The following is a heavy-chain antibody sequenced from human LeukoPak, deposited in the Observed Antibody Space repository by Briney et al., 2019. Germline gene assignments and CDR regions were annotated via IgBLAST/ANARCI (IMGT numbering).Heavy chain of an antibody. CDR3: AKGRRVGSLIAAVY. V-gene: IGHV3-30*18. CDR1: GFTFSSYG. J-gene: IGHJ4*02. Sequence: GGSLRLSCAASGFTFSSYGMHWVRQAPGKGLEWVAVISYDGSNKYYADSVKGRFTISRDNSKNTLYLQMNSLRAEDTAVYYCAKGRRVGSLIAAVYWGQGTLVTVSS. CDR2: ISYDGSNK. D-gene: IGHD6-6*01.